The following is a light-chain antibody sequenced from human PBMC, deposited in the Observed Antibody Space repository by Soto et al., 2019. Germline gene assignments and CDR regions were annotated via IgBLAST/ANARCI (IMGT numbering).Light chain of an antibody. CDR2: EGS. CDR1: SSDVGGYNY. CDR3: SSYTSTSTLWL. V-gene: IGLV2-14*01. Sequence: QSVLTQPPSASGSPGQSVAISCTGTSSDVGGYNYVSWYQQHPGKAPKLMIYEGSSRPSGVSNRFSGSKSGNTASLTISGLQAEDEADYYCSSYTSTSTLWLFGGGTKLTVL. J-gene: IGLJ3*02.